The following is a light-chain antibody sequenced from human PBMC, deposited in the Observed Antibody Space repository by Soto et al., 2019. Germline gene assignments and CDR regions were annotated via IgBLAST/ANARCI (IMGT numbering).Light chain of an antibody. V-gene: IGKV1-9*01. Sequence: DIQLTQSPSFLSASVGDRVTITCRASQGISSYLAWYQQKPGKAPKLLIYAASTLQSGVPSRFSGSGSGTEFTLTISSLQPEDFATYYCQQGGFGPGTKVDIK. CDR3: QQGG. CDR1: QGISSY. J-gene: IGKJ3*01. CDR2: AAS.